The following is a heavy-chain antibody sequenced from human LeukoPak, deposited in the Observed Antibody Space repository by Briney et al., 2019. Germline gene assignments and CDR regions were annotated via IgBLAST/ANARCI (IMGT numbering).Heavy chain of an antibody. CDR1: GGSFSTYY. D-gene: IGHD4-23*01. V-gene: IGHV4-34*01. CDR3: ARGLGCGNSVYFDL. Sequence: PSETLSLTCAVYGGSFSTYYWSWIRQPPGKGLEWIAEINHSESTNYNPSLKSRVTISVDTSKNQVSLKLNSVTAADTAVYYCARGLGCGNSVYFDLWGRGTLVTVSS. J-gene: IGHJ2*01. CDR2: INHSEST.